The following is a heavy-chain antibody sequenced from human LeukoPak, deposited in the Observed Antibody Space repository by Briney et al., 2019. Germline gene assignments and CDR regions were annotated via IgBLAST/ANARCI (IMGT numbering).Heavy chain of an antibody. V-gene: IGHV3-7*01. D-gene: IGHD5-12*01. J-gene: IGHJ4*02. CDR2: IKQDGSEK. CDR3: ARGPSGYHNT. CDR1: GFTFSSYA. Sequence: GGSLRLSCAASGFTFSSYAMSWVRQAPGKGLEWVANIKQDGSEKFYVDSVRGRFTISRDSAKNSVYLQMNSLRAEDTAVYYCARGPSGYHNTGGQGTLVTVSS.